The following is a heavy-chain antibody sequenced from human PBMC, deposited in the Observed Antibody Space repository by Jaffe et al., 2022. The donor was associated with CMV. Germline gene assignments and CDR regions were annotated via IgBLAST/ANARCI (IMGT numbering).Heavy chain of an antibody. Sequence: QLQLQESGPGLVKPSETLSLTCTVSGGSISSSSYYWGWIRQPPGKGLEWMGSIYYSGSTYYNPSLKSRVTISVDTSKNQFSLRLSSVTAADTAVYYCARLGYCTGGSCYPGGYYFDYWGQGTLVTVSS. D-gene: IGHD2-15*01. CDR2: IYYSGST. V-gene: IGHV4-39*01. CDR3: ARLGYCTGGSCYPGGYYFDY. J-gene: IGHJ4*02. CDR1: GGSISSSSYY.